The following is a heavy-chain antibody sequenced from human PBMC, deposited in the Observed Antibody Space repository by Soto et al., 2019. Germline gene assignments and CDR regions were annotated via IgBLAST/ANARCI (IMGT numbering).Heavy chain of an antibody. V-gene: IGHV5-51*01. CDR2: IYPGDSDT. J-gene: IGHJ6*02. D-gene: IGHD6-13*01. Sequence: GESLKLSCTGSGYNFTRYLIGWVRQMPGKGLEWMGIIYPGDSDTRYSPSFQGQVTISADKSISTAYLQWSSLKASDTAMYYCARTAAAGKYYYGMDVWGQGTTVTVSS. CDR3: ARTAAAGKYYYGMDV. CDR1: GYNFTRYL.